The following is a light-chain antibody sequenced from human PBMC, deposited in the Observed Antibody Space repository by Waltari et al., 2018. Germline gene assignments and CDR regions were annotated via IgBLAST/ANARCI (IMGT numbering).Light chain of an antibody. CDR1: SSDVGFYNY. V-gene: IGLV2-14*01. CDR3: NSHTGSSSWV. J-gene: IGLJ3*02. Sequence: SALTQPASVSGSPGQSITISCPGTSSDVGFYNYVSWYQQHPGKAPKLMIYDVSERPPGVSNRFSGYKSGNTASLIISGLQADDEADYHCNSHTGSSSWVFGGGTKLTVL. CDR2: DVS.